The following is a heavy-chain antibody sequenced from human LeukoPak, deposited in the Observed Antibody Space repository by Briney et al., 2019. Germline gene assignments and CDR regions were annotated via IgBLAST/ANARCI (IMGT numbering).Heavy chain of an antibody. CDR1: GYTFTSYD. CDR2: INPNSGGT. D-gene: IGHD3-10*01. J-gene: IGHJ5*02. Sequence: ASVKVSCKASGYTFTSYDINWVRQAPGQGLEWMGWINPNSGGTNYAQKFQGRVTMTRDTSISTAYMELSRLRSDDTAVYYCARPTYYYGSGTNNWFDPWGQGTLVTVSS. CDR3: ARPTYYYGSGTNNWFDP. V-gene: IGHV1-2*02.